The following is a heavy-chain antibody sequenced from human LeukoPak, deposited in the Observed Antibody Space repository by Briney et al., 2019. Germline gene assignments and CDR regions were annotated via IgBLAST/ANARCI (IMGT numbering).Heavy chain of an antibody. CDR2: IYYSGST. D-gene: IGHD1-14*01. CDR3: ARARHLISSRPEPEIDY. CDR1: GGSISSYY. J-gene: IGHJ4*02. Sequence: PSETLSLTCTVSGGSISSYYWSWIRQPPGKGLEWIGYIYYSGSTNYNPSLKSRVTISVDTSKNQFSLKLSSVTAADTAVYYCARARHLISSRPEPEIDYWGQGTLVTVSS. V-gene: IGHV4-59*01.